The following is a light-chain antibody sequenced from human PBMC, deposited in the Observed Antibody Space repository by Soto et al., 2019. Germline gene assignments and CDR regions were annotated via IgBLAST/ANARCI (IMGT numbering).Light chain of an antibody. Sequence: EIVMTQSPATLSVSPGERATLSCRASQSINSNLVWYQQKPGQAPRLLIYGASTRATGIPARFSSSGSGTEFTLTISSLQSEDFAVYYCQQYNNWLWTFGQGTKVEIK. CDR1: QSINSN. CDR2: GAS. V-gene: IGKV3-15*01. J-gene: IGKJ1*01. CDR3: QQYNNWLWT.